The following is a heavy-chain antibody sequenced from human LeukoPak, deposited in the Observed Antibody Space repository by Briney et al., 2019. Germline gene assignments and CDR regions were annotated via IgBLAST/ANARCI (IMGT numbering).Heavy chain of an antibody. J-gene: IGHJ4*02. D-gene: IGHD2-2*02. CDR1: GFTFSSYA. Sequence: GGSLRLSCAASGFTFSSYAMSWVRQAPGKGLERVSVISGSGGSTFYADSVKGRFTISRDNSENTLSPQMNSLRAEDTAVYYCAKDHGHCGATSCYTYDFWGQGTPVTVSS. V-gene: IGHV3-23*01. CDR3: AKDHGHCGATSCYTYDF. CDR2: ISGSGGST.